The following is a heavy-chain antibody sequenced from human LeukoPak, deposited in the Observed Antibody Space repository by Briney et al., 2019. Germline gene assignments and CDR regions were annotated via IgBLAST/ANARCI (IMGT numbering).Heavy chain of an antibody. V-gene: IGHV4-59*01. D-gene: IGHD4-17*01. CDR3: AGIDYGDYVQH. CDR1: RGSISSYY. Sequence: SETLSLTCPVSRGSISSYYWSWIRQPPGKGLEWIGYIYYSGSTNYNPSLKSRVTISVDTSKNQFSLKLRSVTAADTAVYYCAGIDYGDYVQHWGQGTLVTVSS. J-gene: IGHJ1*01. CDR2: IYYSGST.